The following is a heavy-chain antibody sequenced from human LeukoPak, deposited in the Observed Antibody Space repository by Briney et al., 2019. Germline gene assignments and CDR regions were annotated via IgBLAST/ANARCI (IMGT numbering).Heavy chain of an antibody. Sequence: SGGSLRLSCAASGFTFSSYSMIWVRQAPGKGLEWVSSISSSSSYIYYADSVKGRFTISRDNAKNSLYLQMNSLRAEDTAVYYCARDFPLTGSTCFDYWGQGTLVTVSS. J-gene: IGHJ4*02. V-gene: IGHV3-21*01. CDR2: ISSSSSYI. CDR3: ARDFPLTGSTCFDY. CDR1: GFTFSSYS. D-gene: IGHD7-27*01.